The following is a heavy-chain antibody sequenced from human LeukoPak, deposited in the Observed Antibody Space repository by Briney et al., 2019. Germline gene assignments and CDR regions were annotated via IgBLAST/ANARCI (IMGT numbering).Heavy chain of an antibody. J-gene: IGHJ4*02. V-gene: IGHV3-21*01. CDR1: GFTFSTYG. D-gene: IGHD2-2*01. CDR2: ISSSSSYI. CDR3: ARDLPVVPAAMEEFDY. Sequence: GGTLRLSCAASGFTFSTYGINWVRQAPGKGLEWVSSISSSSSYIYYADSVKGRFTISRDNAKNSLYLQMNSLRAEDTAVYYCARDLPVVPAAMEEFDYWGQGTLVTVSS.